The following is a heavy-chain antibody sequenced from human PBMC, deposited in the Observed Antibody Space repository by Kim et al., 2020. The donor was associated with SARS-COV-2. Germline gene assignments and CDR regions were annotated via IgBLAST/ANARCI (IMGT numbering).Heavy chain of an antibody. Sequence: GGSLRLSCAASGFTFSSYSMNWVRQAPGKGLEWVSSISSSSYIYYADSVKGRFTISRDNAKNSLYLQMNSLRAEDTAVYYCARNRLYSSSWSEYYGMDVWGQGTTVTVSS. CDR1: GFTFSSYS. V-gene: IGHV3-21*01. CDR3: ARNRLYSSSWSEYYGMDV. D-gene: IGHD6-13*01. CDR2: ISSSSYI. J-gene: IGHJ6*02.